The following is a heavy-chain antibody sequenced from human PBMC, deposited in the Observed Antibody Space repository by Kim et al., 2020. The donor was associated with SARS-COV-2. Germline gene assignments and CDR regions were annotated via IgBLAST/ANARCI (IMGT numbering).Heavy chain of an antibody. CDR1: GDSISSGAYY. V-gene: IGHV4-31*03. CDR3: ASILLWFGESGAFDI. J-gene: IGHJ3*02. CDR2: IYHSGSA. D-gene: IGHD3-10*01. Sequence: SETLSLTCTVSGDSISSGAYYWSWIRQHPGKGLEWIGYIYHSGSAYYNPSLKRRVTISVDTSENQFSLKLSSVTAADTAIYYCASILLWFGESGAFDIWGQGTVVTVSS.